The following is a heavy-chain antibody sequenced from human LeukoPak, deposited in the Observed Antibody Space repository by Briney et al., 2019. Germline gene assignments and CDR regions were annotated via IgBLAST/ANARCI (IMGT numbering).Heavy chain of an antibody. V-gene: IGHV4-4*02. D-gene: IGHD3-10*01. Sequence: SETLSLTCAVSGGSISSSNWWSWVRQPPGKGLEWIGEIYHSGSTNYNPSLKSRVTISVDKSKNQFSLKLSSVTAADTAVYYCAGDLDYYGSGSYFDYWGQGTLVTVSS. J-gene: IGHJ4*02. CDR1: GGSISSSNW. CDR3: AGDLDYYGSGSYFDY. CDR2: IYHSGST.